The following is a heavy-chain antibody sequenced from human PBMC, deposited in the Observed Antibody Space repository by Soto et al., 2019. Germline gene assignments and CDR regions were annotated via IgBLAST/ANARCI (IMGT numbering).Heavy chain of an antibody. Sequence: VQLVESGGGEVQPGRSLTISCAASGFTFSTYGMHWVRQTPGKGLAWVAVISYDGTNKFYSDSVKGRFTISRDNFKNTLTLQTNNLRADDTAVYSCAKDLQSYGDYDYYCYGMHVWGLGTRVTVSS. D-gene: IGHD4-17*01. CDR2: ISYDGTNK. CDR1: GFTFSTYG. V-gene: IGHV3-30*18. J-gene: IGHJ6*02. CDR3: AKDLQSYGDYDYYCYGMHV.